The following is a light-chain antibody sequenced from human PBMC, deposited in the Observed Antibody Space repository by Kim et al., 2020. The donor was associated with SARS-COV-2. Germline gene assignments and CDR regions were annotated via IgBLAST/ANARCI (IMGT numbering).Light chain of an antibody. V-gene: IGKV3-15*01. J-gene: IGKJ4*01. CDR1: QSVSSN. CDR2: GAS. CDR3: QQYSNWSLT. Sequence: EIVMTQSPATLSVSPGERATLSCRASQSVSSNLAWSQQKPGQAPRLLIYGASTRATGIPGSFSGSGSGTEFTHTISSLQSEDFAVYYCQQYSNWSLTFGEGTKVDIK.